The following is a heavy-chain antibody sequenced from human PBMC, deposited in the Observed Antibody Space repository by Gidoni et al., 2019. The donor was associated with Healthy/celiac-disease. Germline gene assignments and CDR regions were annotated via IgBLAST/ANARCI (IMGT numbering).Heavy chain of an antibody. CDR3: ARDFTQPRDAFDI. CDR1: DCTFSRYS. J-gene: IGHJ3*02. V-gene: IGHV3-21*01. Sequence: EVQLVESGGGLVKPGGSLRRSCAASDCTFSRYSMNWVRQAPGKGLEWVSSISSSSSYIYYADSVKGRFTISRDNAKNSLYLQMNSLRAEDTAVYYCARDFTQPRDAFDIWGQGTMVTVSS. CDR2: ISSSSSYI.